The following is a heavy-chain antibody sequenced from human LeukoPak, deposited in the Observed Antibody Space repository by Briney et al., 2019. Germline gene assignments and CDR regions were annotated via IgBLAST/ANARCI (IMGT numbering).Heavy chain of an antibody. CDR3: ARNPGIAAAGIDY. J-gene: IGHJ4*02. Sequence: SETLSLTCTVSGGSISSSSYYWGWIRQPPGKGLEWIGSIYYSGSTYYNPSLKSRVTISVDTSKNQFSLKLSSVTAADTAVYYCARNPGIAAAGIDYWGQGTLVTVPS. V-gene: IGHV4-39*01. CDR1: GGSISSSSYY. D-gene: IGHD6-13*01. CDR2: IYYSGST.